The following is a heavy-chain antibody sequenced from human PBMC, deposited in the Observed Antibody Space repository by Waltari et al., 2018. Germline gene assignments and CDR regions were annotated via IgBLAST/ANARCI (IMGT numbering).Heavy chain of an antibody. J-gene: IGHJ5*02. CDR3: ARSGYYDSSGYYWWFDP. D-gene: IGHD3-22*01. V-gene: IGHV4-39*01. Sequence: QLQLQESGPGLVTPSETLSLTCTVSGGSISSSNYYWGWIRQPPGKGLEWIGSIYYSGSTYYNPSLKSRVTISVDTSKNQFYLKLNSVTAADTAVHYCARSGYYDSSGYYWWFDPWGQGTLVTVSS. CDR2: IYYSGST. CDR1: GGSISSSNYY.